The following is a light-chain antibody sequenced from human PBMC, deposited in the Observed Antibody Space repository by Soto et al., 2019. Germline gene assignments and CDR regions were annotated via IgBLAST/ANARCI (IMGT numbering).Light chain of an antibody. CDR1: QSVSSN. J-gene: IGKJ1*01. CDR3: QQYNNWPPWT. Sequence: EIVMTQSPATLSVSPGERATLSCRASQSVSSNLAGYQQKPGQAPRLLIYVASTRATGIPARFSGSGSGTEFTLTISSLQSEDFAVYYCQQYNNWPPWTFGQGTKVEIK. V-gene: IGKV3-15*01. CDR2: VAS.